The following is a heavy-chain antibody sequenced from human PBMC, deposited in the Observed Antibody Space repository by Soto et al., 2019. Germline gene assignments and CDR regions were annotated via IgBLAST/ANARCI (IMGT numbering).Heavy chain of an antibody. Sequence: VGSLRLSCATSGFTFSNYAMSWVRQAPGKGLEWVSGISGSGIATYYADSVKGRFTISRDNAQNTLSLQMNSLRVEDTALYYCAKEGSSYYFYYAMDVWGQGTTVTAP. CDR2: ISGSGIAT. D-gene: IGHD6-6*01. V-gene: IGHV3-23*01. CDR3: AKEGSSYYFYYAMDV. CDR1: GFTFSNYA. J-gene: IGHJ6*02.